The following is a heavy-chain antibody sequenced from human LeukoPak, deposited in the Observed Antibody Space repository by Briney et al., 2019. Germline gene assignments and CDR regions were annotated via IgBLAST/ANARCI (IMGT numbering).Heavy chain of an antibody. D-gene: IGHD3-22*01. CDR2: INPNSGGT. CDR1: GYTFTGYY. J-gene: IGHJ5*02. CDR3: ARAARAWYYDRNWFDP. V-gene: IGHV1-2*02. Sequence: GASVKVSCKASGYTFTGYYMHWVRQAPGQGLEWMGWINPNSGGTNYAQKFQGRVTMTRDTSISTAYMELSRLRSDDTAVYYCARAARAWYYDRNWFDPWGRGTLVTVSS.